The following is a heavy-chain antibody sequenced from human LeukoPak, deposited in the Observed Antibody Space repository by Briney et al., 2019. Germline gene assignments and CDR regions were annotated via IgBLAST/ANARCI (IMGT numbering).Heavy chain of an antibody. CDR2: ISGDGGST. CDR3: AKEQDYYDSSGYYSPIDY. J-gene: IGHJ4*02. CDR1: GFTFDDYA. V-gene: IGHV3-43*02. Sequence: RGSLRLSCAASGFTFDDYAMHWVRQAPGKGLEWVSLISGDGGSTYYADSVKGRFTISRDNSKNSLYLQMNSLRTEDTALYYCAKEQDYYDSSGYYSPIDYWGQGTLVTVSS. D-gene: IGHD3-22*01.